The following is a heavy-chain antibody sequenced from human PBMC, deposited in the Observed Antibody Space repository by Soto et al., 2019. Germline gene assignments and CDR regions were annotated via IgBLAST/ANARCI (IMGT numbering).Heavy chain of an antibody. J-gene: IGHJ5*01. D-gene: IGHD3-10*01. CDR1: GFPFSSTD. V-gene: IGHV3-23*01. CDR3: AKNSGWFNS. CDR2: IDGSGGAT. Sequence: VQVLDSGGGLVQPGGSLRLSCAASGFPFSSTDMSWVRQAPGKGLEWVSTIDGSGGATYYADSVRGRFTISRDNSKNTVYLHMSSLRADDTAVYYCAKNSGWFNSWGQGTLVTVSS.